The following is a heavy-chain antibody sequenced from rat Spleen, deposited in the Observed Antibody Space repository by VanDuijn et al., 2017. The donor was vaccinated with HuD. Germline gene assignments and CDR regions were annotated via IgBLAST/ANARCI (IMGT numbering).Heavy chain of an antibody. Sequence: EVQLVETGGGFVQPGRSLKLSCVASGFTFSRYWMYWIRQAPGKGLECVSSINGDGGSTYYPDSVKGRFTISRDNAENTVYLQMNSLRSEDTATYYCAKRDYDGYYPFAYWGQGTLVTVSS. CDR1: GFTFSRYW. J-gene: IGHJ3*01. CDR2: INGDGGST. D-gene: IGHD1-12*03. CDR3: AKRDYDGYYPFAY. V-gene: IGHV5-58*01.